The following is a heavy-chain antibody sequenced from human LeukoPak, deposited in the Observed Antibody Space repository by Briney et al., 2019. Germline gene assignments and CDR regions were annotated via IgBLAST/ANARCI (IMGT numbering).Heavy chain of an antibody. CDR1: GFAFSQFT. CDR3: ARVGYNYDLGNAFDI. V-gene: IGHV3-30-3*01. J-gene: IGHJ3*02. D-gene: IGHD1-20*01. Sequence: PGGFLRLSCAASGFAFSQFTVHWVRQAPGKGLEWVAVISHDGYHEYYADSVKGRFTISRDNSRNTLFLQMNSLRADDTAVYYCARVGYNYDLGNAFDIWGQGTVVTVSS. CDR2: ISHDGYHE.